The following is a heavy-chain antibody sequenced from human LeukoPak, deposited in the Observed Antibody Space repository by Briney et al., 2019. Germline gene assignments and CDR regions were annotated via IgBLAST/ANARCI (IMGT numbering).Heavy chain of an antibody. CDR1: GFTFSSYE. D-gene: IGHD3-10*01. V-gene: IGHV3-48*03. J-gene: IGHJ4*02. CDR2: ISRSGSTI. Sequence: GGSLRLSCAASGFTFSSYEMNWVRQGPGKGLEWVSYISRSGSTIYYADSVKGRFTISRDNAKNSLYLQMNSLRAEDTAVYYCARGWFGEPCFDYWGQGTLVTVSS. CDR3: ARGWFGEPCFDY.